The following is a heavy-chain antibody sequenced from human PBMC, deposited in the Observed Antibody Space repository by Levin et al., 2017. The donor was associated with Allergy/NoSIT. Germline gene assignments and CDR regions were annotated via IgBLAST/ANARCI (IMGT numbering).Heavy chain of an antibody. V-gene: IGHV4-34*01. Sequence: SETLSLTCAVSGGSLGGYYWSWLRQPPGKGLEWIGEVSHHAISTYNPSLDSRVTISVDTSKNQFSLRLNSVTAADTAVYYCARARYSTLFDFWGQGTLLSVSS. D-gene: IGHD5-18*01. CDR1: GGSLGGYY. J-gene: IGHJ4*02. CDR2: VSHHAIS. CDR3: ARARYSTLFDF.